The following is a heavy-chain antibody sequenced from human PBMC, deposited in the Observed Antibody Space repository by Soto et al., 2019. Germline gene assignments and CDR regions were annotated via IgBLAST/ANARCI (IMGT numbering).Heavy chain of an antibody. Sequence: QVQLVQSGAEVKKPGASVKVSCKASGYTFTGYYMHWVRQAPGQGLEWMGWINPNSGGTNYAQKFQGRVAMTRGTSISTASMELSRLESDDTAVYYCARESPKDGPVNGTGEMDVWGQGTTVTVSS. CDR2: INPNSGGT. CDR1: GYTFTGYY. CDR3: ARESPKDGPVNGTGEMDV. D-gene: IGHD3-10*01. V-gene: IGHV1-2*02. J-gene: IGHJ6*02.